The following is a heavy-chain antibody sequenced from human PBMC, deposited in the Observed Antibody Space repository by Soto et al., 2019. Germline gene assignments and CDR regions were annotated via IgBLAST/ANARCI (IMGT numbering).Heavy chain of an antibody. J-gene: IGHJ3*02. D-gene: IGHD3-10*01. V-gene: IGHV1-46*01. Sequence: ASVKVSCKASGYTFTSYYMHWVRQAPGQGLEWMGIVNPSGGSTSYAQKFQGRVTMTRDTSTSTVYMELSSLRSEDTAVYYCARCRAPDAFDIWGQGTMVTVSS. CDR2: VNPSGGST. CDR3: ARCRAPDAFDI. CDR1: GYTFTSYY.